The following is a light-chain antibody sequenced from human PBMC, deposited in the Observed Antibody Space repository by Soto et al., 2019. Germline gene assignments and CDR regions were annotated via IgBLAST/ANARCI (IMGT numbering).Light chain of an antibody. CDR1: SSNIGSGYD. V-gene: IGLV1-40*01. J-gene: IGLJ2*01. CDR3: QSYDSTLSTSEVV. Sequence: QSVLTQPPSVSGAPGQTVTISCTGSSSNIGSGYDVHWYQQLPGTAPKLLIYGNNNRPSGVPDRFSGFKSGTSASLAISGLQAEDEADYYCQSYDSTLSTSEVVFGGGTKLTVL. CDR2: GNN.